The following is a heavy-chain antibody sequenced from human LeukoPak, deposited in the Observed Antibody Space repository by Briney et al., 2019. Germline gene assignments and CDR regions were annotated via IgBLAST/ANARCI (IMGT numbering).Heavy chain of an antibody. Sequence: SETLSLTCAVYGGSFSGYYWSWIRQPPGKGLEWIGEINHSGSTNYNPSLKSRVTISVDTSKNQFSLKLSSVTAADTAVYYCASLREEYCTNGVCYAWGFDYWGQGTLVTVSS. CDR1: GGSFSGYY. D-gene: IGHD2-8*01. CDR2: INHSGST. V-gene: IGHV4-34*01. CDR3: ASLREEYCTNGVCYAWGFDY. J-gene: IGHJ4*02.